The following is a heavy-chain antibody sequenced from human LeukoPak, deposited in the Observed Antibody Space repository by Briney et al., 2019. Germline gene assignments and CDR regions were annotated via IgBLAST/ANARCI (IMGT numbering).Heavy chain of an antibody. CDR2: IYYSGST. Sequence: SQTLSLTCTVSGGSISSGGYYWSWIRQHPGKGLEWIGYIYYSGSTYYNPSLKSRVTISVDTSKNQFSLKLSSVTAADTAVYYCARHGDSSDWSHWYFDLWGRGTLVTVSS. CDR3: ARHGDSSDWSHWYFDL. D-gene: IGHD6-19*01. CDR1: GGSISSGGYY. V-gene: IGHV4-31*03. J-gene: IGHJ2*01.